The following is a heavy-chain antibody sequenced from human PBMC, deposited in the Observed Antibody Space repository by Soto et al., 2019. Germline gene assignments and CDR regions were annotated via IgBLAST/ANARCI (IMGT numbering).Heavy chain of an antibody. CDR2: ISNSGST. CDR3: ARLRPMTGTTDWFDP. D-gene: IGHD1-20*01. J-gene: IGHJ5*02. Sequence: QVQLQESGPGLVKPWETLSLTCTVSGASISSYYWTWIRQPPGKGLEWIGYISNSGSTYYNPSLKSRVNLRVDTSKNHFSLILTSVTAADTAVYYCARLRPMTGTTDWFDPWGQGTLVTVSS. V-gene: IGHV4-59*08. CDR1: GASISSYY.